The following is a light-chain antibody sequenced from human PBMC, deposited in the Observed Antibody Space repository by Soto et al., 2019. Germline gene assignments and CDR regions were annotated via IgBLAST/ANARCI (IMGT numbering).Light chain of an antibody. CDR1: QGISSA. CDR3: QQYNRDLFT. Sequence: AIQLTQSPSSLSASVGDRVTITCRASQGISSALAWYQQKPGKAPKLLIYDASSLESGVPSRFSGSGSGTDFTLTISSLQPEDFATYYCQQYNRDLFTFGERTLLEIK. J-gene: IGKJ5*01. V-gene: IGKV1-13*02. CDR2: DAS.